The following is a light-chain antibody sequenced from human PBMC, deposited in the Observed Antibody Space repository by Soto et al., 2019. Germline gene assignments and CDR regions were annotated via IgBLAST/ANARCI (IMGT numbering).Light chain of an antibody. J-gene: IGLJ2*01. CDR3: SSYTSSSTLV. CDR2: EVS. V-gene: IGLV2-14*01. Sequence: QSVLTQPASVSGSPGQSITISCTGTSSDVGGYNYVSWYQQHPGIAPKLMISEVSNRPSGVSNRFSGSKSGNTASLTISGLQAEDEADYYCSSYTSSSTLVFGGGPKLTVL. CDR1: SSDVGGYNY.